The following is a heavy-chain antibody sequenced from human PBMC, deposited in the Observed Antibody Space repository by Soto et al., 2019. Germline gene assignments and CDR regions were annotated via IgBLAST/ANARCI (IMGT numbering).Heavy chain of an antibody. D-gene: IGHD3-10*01. Sequence: PGGSLRLSCAASGFTFSSYAMSWVRQAPGKGLEWVSGLSGSGGSTYYADSVKGRFTIPRDNSKNTLYLQMNSLRAEDTAVYYCARYSLITYYYMPSDYFAYSGQGSIVTVSS. CDR1: GFTFSSYA. J-gene: IGHJ4*02. V-gene: IGHV3-23*01. CDR3: ARYSLITYYYMPSDYFAY. CDR2: LSGSGGST.